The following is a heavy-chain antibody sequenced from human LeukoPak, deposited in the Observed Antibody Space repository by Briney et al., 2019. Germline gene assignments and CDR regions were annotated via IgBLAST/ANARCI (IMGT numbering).Heavy chain of an antibody. V-gene: IGHV4-39*01. CDR3: ARPLYYYDSSGYHF. CDR2: IYYSGST. CDR1: VGSNSSSSDY. D-gene: IGHD3-22*01. J-gene: IGHJ4*02. Sequence: SETLALTRTFSVGSNSSSSDYWGWIRQPPGKGLEWIGSIYYSGSTYYNPSLKSRVTISVDTSKNQFSLKLSSVTAADTAVYYCARPLYYYDSSGYHFWGQGTLVTVSS.